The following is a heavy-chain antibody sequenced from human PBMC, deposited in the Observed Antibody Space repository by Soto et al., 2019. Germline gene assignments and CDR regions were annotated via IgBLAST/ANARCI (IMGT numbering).Heavy chain of an antibody. Sequence: QVQVVESGGGLVGPGGALRLSCVASGFPFSDYYMTWFRQAPGKGPEWVAYISSTGAYTNYADSVKGRFTLARDNTMXXXXXXXXXXXXXXXXXXXXXXXXXXXXXXDYWGQGTLVTVSS. V-gene: IGHV3-11*05. CDR2: ISSTGAYT. CDR3: XXXXXXXXXXDY. J-gene: IGHJ4*02. CDR1: GFPFSDYY.